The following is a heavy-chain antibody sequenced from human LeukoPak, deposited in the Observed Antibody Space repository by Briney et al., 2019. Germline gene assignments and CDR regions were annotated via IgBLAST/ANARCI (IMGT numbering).Heavy chain of an antibody. CDR3: ARRKVGNDAFDI. CDR1: GFTVSSNH. CDR2: IYSGGST. Sequence: GGSLRLSCAASGFTVSSNHMSWVRQAPGKGLEWVSVIYSGGSTYYADSVKGRFTISRDNSKNTLYLQMNSLRAEDTAVYYCARRKVGNDAFDIWGQGTMVTVSS. J-gene: IGHJ3*02. V-gene: IGHV3-53*01. D-gene: IGHD2-2*01.